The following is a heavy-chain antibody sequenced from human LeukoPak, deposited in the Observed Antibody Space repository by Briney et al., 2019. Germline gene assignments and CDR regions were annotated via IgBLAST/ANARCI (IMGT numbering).Heavy chain of an antibody. CDR3: AKGTKPVMTIPDY. CDR1: GFTFDIYA. J-gene: IGHJ4*02. Sequence: GGSLRLSCAGSGFTFDIYAIHWVRQAPGTGLEWVAGIGGGGDDILYAESAKGRFIISRDNAKNSLFLQMNSLRAEDTAMYYCAKGTKPVMTIPDYWGQGILVTVSS. D-gene: IGHD1/OR15-1a*01. V-gene: IGHV3-23*01. CDR2: IGGGGDDI.